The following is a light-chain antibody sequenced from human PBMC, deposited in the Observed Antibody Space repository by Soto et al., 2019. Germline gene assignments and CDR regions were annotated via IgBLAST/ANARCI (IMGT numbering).Light chain of an antibody. CDR2: DAS. CDR1: QSISSW. J-gene: IGKJ1*01. Sequence: DIQMTQSPSTLSASVGDRVTITCRASQSISSWLAWYQQKPGKAPKLLIYDASSLESGVPSRFSGSGSGTEFTLTISSLQPDDFATYYCQQYDNAPQTFGQGTRVEIK. CDR3: QQYDNAPQT. V-gene: IGKV1-5*01.